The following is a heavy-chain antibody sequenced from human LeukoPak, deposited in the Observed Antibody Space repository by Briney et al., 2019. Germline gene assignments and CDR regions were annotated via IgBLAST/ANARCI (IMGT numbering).Heavy chain of an antibody. D-gene: IGHD1-26*01. Sequence: GGSLRLSCAASGFTFSSYGMHWVRQAPGKGLEWVAVIWYDGSNKYYADSVKGRFTVSRDNSKNTLYLQMNSLRAEDTAVYYCAKDSLYSGSYFDYWGQGTLVTVSS. CDR1: GFTFSSYG. CDR2: IWYDGSNK. CDR3: AKDSLYSGSYFDY. V-gene: IGHV3-33*06. J-gene: IGHJ4*02.